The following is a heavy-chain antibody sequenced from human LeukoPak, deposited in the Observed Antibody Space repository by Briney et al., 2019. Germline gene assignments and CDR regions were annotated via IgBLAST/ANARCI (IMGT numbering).Heavy chain of an antibody. CDR2: IYTSGST. CDR1: GGSISSYY. Sequence: SETLSLTCTVSGGSISSYYWSWIRQPPGKGLEWIGYIYTSGSTNYNPSLKSRVTTSVDTSKNQFSLKLSSVTAADTAVYFCARDIEGGSKDWFDSWGQGALVTVSS. J-gene: IGHJ5*01. V-gene: IGHV4-4*09. D-gene: IGHD2-15*01. CDR3: ARDIEGGSKDWFDS.